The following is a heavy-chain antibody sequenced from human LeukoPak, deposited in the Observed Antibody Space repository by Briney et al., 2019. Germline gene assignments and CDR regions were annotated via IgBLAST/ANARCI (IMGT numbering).Heavy chain of an antibody. CDR3: ARQNREDATGRKFDP. CDR2: IYYTGST. V-gene: IGHV4-61*01. J-gene: IGHJ5*02. D-gene: IGHD1-14*01. CDR1: GGSVSSGSYY. Sequence: SETLSLTCTVSGGSVSSGSYYWSWIRQPPGKGLEWIGYIYYTGSTNYNPSLKSRVTMSVDTSKNQFSLNLSSVTAADTAVYYCARQNREDATGRKFDPWGQGTLVIVSS.